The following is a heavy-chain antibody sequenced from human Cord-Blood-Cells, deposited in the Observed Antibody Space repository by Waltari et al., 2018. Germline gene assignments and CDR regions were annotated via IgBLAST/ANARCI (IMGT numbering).Heavy chain of an antibody. J-gene: IGHJ4*02. V-gene: IGHV4-34*01. Sequence: QVQLQQWGAGLLKPSETLSLTCAVYGGSFSGYYWSWIRQPPGKGLEWIGEINHSGGTNSNPSLKSRVTISVDTSKNQFSLKLSSVTAADTAVYYCARGRDSSGYYDYWGQGTLVTVSS. CDR1: GGSFSGYY. CDR2: INHSGGT. D-gene: IGHD3-22*01. CDR3: ARGRDSSGYYDY.